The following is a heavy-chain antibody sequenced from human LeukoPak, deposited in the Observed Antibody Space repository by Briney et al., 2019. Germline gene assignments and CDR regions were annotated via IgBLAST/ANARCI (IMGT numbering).Heavy chain of an antibody. Sequence: ASVKVSCKASGYTFTGHYMNWVRQAPGQGLEWMGWINPNSGGTNYAQKFQGRGTMTRDTSISTAYMELSSMRSDDTAVYYCAREQSRPFEESTFYFDSWGQGTLVTVSS. CDR3: AREQSRPFEESTFYFDS. D-gene: IGHD3-10*01. CDR1: GYTFTGHY. CDR2: INPNSGGT. V-gene: IGHV1-2*02. J-gene: IGHJ4*02.